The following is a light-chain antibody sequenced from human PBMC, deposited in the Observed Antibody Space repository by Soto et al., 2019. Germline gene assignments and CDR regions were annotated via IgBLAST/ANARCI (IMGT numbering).Light chain of an antibody. CDR1: SSDVGGYDY. V-gene: IGLV2-14*01. CDR2: EVN. J-gene: IGLJ1*01. CDR3: SSYSISTAYL. Sequence: QSVLTQPASVSLSPGQSITMSCTGTSSDVGGYDYVSWYQLHPGKAPKLMVFEVNNRPSGVSYRFSGSKSGNTASLTISGLQAEDEADYFCSSYSISTAYLFGTGTKVTVL.